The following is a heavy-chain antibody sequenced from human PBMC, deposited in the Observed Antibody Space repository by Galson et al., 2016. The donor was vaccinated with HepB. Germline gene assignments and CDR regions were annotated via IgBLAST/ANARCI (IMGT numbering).Heavy chain of an antibody. V-gene: IGHV4-34*01. CDR2: INLSGGT. CDR1: GGSFSGYY. CDR3: ARDRRQGYSYGYATDYHYYGMDV. D-gene: IGHD5-18*01. J-gene: IGHJ6*02. Sequence: TLSLTCAVYGGSFSGYYCNWIRQPPGKGLEWIGEINLSGGTNYNPSLKSRVTISVDTSKSQFSLKLNAVTAADTAVYYCARDRRQGYSYGYATDYHYYGMDVWGQGTTVTVSS.